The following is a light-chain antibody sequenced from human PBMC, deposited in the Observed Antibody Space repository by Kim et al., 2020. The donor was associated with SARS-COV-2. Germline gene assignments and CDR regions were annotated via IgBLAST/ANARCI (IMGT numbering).Light chain of an antibody. Sequence: QLVLTQSPSASASLGASVKLTCTLSSGHSTYTIAWHQQQPEKGPRFLMKVNGDGSHSKGDGIPDRFSGSSSGAERYLTISSLQSEDEGDYYCQTWATGIRVFGGGTQLTVL. V-gene: IGLV4-69*01. CDR1: SGHSTYT. CDR3: QTWATGIRV. CDR2: VNGDGSH. J-gene: IGLJ3*02.